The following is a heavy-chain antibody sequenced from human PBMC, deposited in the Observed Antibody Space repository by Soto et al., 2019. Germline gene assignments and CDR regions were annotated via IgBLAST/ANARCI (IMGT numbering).Heavy chain of an antibody. V-gene: IGHV1-24*01. Sequence: ASVKVSCKVSGYTLTELSMHWVRQAPGKGLEWMGGFDPEDGETIYAQKFQGRVTMTEDTSTDTAYMELSSLRSEDTAVYYCATDSSSGYYHLFDYWGQGTLVTVSS. CDR2: FDPEDGET. CDR1: GYTLTELS. J-gene: IGHJ4*02. CDR3: ATDSSSGYYHLFDY. D-gene: IGHD3-22*01.